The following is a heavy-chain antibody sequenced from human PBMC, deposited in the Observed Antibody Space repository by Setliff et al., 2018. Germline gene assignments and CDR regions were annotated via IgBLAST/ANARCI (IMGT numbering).Heavy chain of an antibody. CDR3: VRGFTIFGVVKLERWFDP. CDR2: INHSGST. V-gene: IGHV4-34*01. Sequence: SETLSLTCTVYGGSFSNYYWSWIRQPPGKGLGWIGEINHSGSTNYNPSLTSRVTMSVDTSKNQFFLKLSSVTAADTAVYYCVRGFTIFGVVKLERWFDPWGQGTLVTVSS. CDR1: GGSFSNYY. J-gene: IGHJ5*02. D-gene: IGHD3-3*01.